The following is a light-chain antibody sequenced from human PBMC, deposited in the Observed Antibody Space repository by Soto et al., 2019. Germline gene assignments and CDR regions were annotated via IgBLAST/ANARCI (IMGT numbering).Light chain of an antibody. Sequence: QSALTQPASVSGSPGQSITISCTGTSSDVGDYNYVSWYQQHPGKAPKLMIYDASHRPSGVSSRFSGSKSGNTASLTISGLQAEDEADYYCASYTDSTIVMFGGGTKLTVL. J-gene: IGLJ3*02. CDR1: SSDVGDYNY. CDR3: ASYTDSTIVM. V-gene: IGLV2-14*01. CDR2: DAS.